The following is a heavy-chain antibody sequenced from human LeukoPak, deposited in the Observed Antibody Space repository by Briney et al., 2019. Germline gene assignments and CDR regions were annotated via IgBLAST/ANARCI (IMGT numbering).Heavy chain of an antibody. Sequence: GGSLRLSCAASGFTFSSYAMSWVRQAPGKGLEWVSAISGSGGSTYYADSVKGRFTISRDNSKNTLYLQMNSLRAEDTAVYYCAKDGLSLDDYPGIMYYYYYYYMDVWGKGTTVTVSS. CDR3: AKDGLSLDDYPGIMYYYYYYYMDV. D-gene: IGHD3-16*01. V-gene: IGHV3-23*01. CDR1: GFTFSSYA. J-gene: IGHJ6*03. CDR2: ISGSGGST.